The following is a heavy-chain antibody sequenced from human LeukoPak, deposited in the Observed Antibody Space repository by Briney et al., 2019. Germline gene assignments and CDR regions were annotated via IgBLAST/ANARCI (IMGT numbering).Heavy chain of an antibody. CDR2: IYHSGST. CDR3: ARRGLLLHGDWYFDL. CDR1: GGSISSSNW. D-gene: IGHD3-22*01. V-gene: IGHV4-4*02. J-gene: IGHJ2*01. Sequence: SETLSLTCAVSGGSISSSNWWSWIRQPPGKGLEWIGEIYHSGSTNYNPSLKSRVTISVDTSKNQFSLKLSSVTAADTAVYYCARRGLLLHGDWYFDLWGRGTLVTVSS.